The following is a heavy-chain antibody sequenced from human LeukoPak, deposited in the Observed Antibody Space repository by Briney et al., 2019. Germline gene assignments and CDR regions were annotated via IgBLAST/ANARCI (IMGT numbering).Heavy chain of an antibody. CDR2: IYNVGST. CDR3: VNSVMVRGVIRPY. CDR1: GFTVSSNY. Sequence: TGGSLRLSCAASGFTVSSNYMSWVRQAPGKGLEWVLVIYNVGSTFYADSVKGRFTISRDSSKNALFLQMNSLRAEDTAVYYCVNSVMVRGVIRPYWGQGTLVTVSS. J-gene: IGHJ4*02. V-gene: IGHV3-66*01. D-gene: IGHD3-10*01.